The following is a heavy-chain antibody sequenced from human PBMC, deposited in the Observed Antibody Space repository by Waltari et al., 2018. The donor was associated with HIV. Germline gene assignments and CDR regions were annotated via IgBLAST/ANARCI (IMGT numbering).Heavy chain of an antibody. CDR1: GFPFSYYW. CDR3: ARDQITFGGVIVRASDY. CDR2: RKEDGREI. J-gene: IGHJ4*02. V-gene: IGHV3-7*01. Sequence: EVQLVDSGGGLVQPGGSLRLSCAASGFPFSYYWMSWVRQAPGKGPEWVANRKEDGREICSVYSVNGRFTMSRDNAKNSLVLQLNSLRAEDTAVYYCARDQITFGGVIVRASDYWGQGTLVTVSS. D-gene: IGHD3-16*02.